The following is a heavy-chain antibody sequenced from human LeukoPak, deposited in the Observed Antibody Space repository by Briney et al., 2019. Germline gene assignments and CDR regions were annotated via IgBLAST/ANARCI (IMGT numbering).Heavy chain of an antibody. CDR2: ISAYNGNT. CDR1: GYTFTSYG. CDR3: ARDRMYYDIYDAFDI. V-gene: IGHV1-18*01. Sequence: GASVKVSCKASGYTFTSYGISWVRQAPGQGLEWMGWISAYNGNTNYAQKLQGRVTMTTDTSTSTAYMELRSLRSDDTAVYYCARDRMYYDIYDAFDIWGQGTMVTVSS. D-gene: IGHD3-9*01. J-gene: IGHJ3*02.